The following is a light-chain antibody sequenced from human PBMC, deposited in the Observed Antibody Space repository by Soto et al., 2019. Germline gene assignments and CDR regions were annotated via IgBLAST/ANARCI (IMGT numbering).Light chain of an antibody. V-gene: IGKV1-33*01. J-gene: IGKJ2*01. CDR1: QDISNY. Sequence: DIQMTQSPSSLSASVGDRVTITCQASQDISNYLNWYQQKPGKAPKLLIYDASNLESGDPSRFSGSGSGTDFTFTISSLQPEDIATYYCQQYDNLPRYTFGQGTKLEIK. CDR2: DAS. CDR3: QQYDNLPRYT.